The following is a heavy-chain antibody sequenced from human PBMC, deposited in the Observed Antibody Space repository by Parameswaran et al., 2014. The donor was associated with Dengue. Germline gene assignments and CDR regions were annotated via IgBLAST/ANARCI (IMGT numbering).Heavy chain of an antibody. J-gene: IGHJ6*02. Sequence: WIRQPPGKGLEWVAVISYDGSNKYYADSVKGRFTISRDNSKNTLYLQMNSLRAEDTAVYYCAKELLSGWLVYYYYGMDVWGQGTTVTVSS. D-gene: IGHD6-19*01. CDR3: AKELLSGWLVYYYYGMDV. CDR2: ISYDGSNK. V-gene: IGHV3-30*18.